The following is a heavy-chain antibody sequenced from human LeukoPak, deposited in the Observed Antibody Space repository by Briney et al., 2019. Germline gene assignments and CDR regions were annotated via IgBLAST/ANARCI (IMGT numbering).Heavy chain of an antibody. V-gene: IGHV3-11*04. CDR2: ISGSGSTK. J-gene: IGHJ3*01. Sequence: TPSETLSLTCTVSGGSINSGDYYWSWLRQAPGKGLEWVSYISGSGSTKFYADSVKGRFTISRDNAKDSLYLQMSSLRLEDTALYYCARAPATYAVSPGAFDVWGHGTMVTVSS. CDR3: ARAPATYAVSPGAFDV. D-gene: IGHD2-8*01. CDR1: GGSINSGDYY.